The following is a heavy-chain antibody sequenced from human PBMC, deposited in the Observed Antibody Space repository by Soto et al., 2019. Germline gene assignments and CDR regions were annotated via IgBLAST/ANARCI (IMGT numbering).Heavy chain of an antibody. CDR3: ARIGYSSSSLDY. CDR2: INQDGSVK. J-gene: IGHJ4*02. Sequence: EVQLVESGGGLVQPGGSLRLSCAASGFTFSSYWMTWVRQAPGKGLEWVANINQDGSVKYYVDSVKGRFTISRDNAKNSPYLQINSLRGEDTAVYYGARIGYSSSSLDYWGQGTLVTVSS. D-gene: IGHD6-6*01. V-gene: IGHV3-7*01. CDR1: GFTFSSYW.